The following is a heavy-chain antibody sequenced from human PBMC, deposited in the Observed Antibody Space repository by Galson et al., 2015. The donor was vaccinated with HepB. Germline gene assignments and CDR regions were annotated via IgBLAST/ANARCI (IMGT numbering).Heavy chain of an antibody. J-gene: IGHJ4*02. CDR2: INTKTGNP. D-gene: IGHD6-19*01. V-gene: IGHV7-4-1*02. Sequence: SCKASGYTFTSNAMNWVRQAPGQGLEWMGWINTKTGNPTYAQGFTGRFVFSLDTSVSTAYLQISSLKTEDSAIYFCARVTQSSGWYASDYWGQGTQVTVSS. CDR1: GYTFTSNA. CDR3: ARVTQSSGWYASDY.